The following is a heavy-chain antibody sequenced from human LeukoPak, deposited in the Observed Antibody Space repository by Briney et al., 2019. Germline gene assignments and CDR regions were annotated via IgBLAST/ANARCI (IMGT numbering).Heavy chain of an antibody. CDR2: VYDTGGVA. CDR1: GHTFTNYH. CDR3: ATEAPRSYYFDY. J-gene: IGHJ4*02. V-gene: IGHV1-46*01. Sequence: ASVKVSCKASGHTFTNYHIHWVRQAPGQGVEWMGAVYDTGGVAINTQTFPVRVTMTRDTSTGTVYKELSSLRFEDTAIYYCATEAPRSYYFDYWGQGIQVTVSS.